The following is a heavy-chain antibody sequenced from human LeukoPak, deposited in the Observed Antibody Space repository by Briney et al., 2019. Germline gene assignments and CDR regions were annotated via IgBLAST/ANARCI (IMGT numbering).Heavy chain of an antibody. Sequence: SETLSLTCTVSGGSISSGGYYWSWIRQHPGKGLEWIGYIYYSGSTYYNPSLKSRVTISVDTSKNQFSLKLSSVSAADTAVYYCARDMRDDFWSGPFDYWGQGTLVTVSS. D-gene: IGHD3-3*01. J-gene: IGHJ4*02. CDR3: ARDMRDDFWSGPFDY. CDR1: GGSISSGGYY. CDR2: IYYSGST. V-gene: IGHV4-31*03.